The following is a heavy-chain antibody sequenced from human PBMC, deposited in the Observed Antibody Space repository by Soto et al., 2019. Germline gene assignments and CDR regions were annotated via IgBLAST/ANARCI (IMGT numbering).Heavy chain of an antibody. J-gene: IGHJ4*01. CDR3: ARGSPLVVVTATGGY. V-gene: IGHV1-18*04. Sequence: ASVKVSCKASGYTFTSYGISWVRQAPGQGLEWMGWISAYNGNTNYAQKLQGRVTMTTDTSTSTAYMELRSLRSDDTAVYYCARGSPLVVVTATGGYWGQGTLVTVSS. D-gene: IGHD2-21*02. CDR2: ISAYNGNT. CDR1: GYTFTSYG.